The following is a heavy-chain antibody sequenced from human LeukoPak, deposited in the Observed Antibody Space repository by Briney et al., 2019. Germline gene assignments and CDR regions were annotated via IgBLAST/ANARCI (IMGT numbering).Heavy chain of an antibody. CDR2: IYYIEST. Sequence: SQTLSLTCTVSGGSISSGGYYWGWIRQSPGKGLEWIGSIYYIESTNYNPSLKSRVTISQDTSKNQFSLKLDSVTAADTAVYYCVKEGFWGRGTLVTVSS. CDR1: GGSISSGGYY. CDR3: VKEGF. V-gene: IGHV4-39*07. J-gene: IGHJ4*02.